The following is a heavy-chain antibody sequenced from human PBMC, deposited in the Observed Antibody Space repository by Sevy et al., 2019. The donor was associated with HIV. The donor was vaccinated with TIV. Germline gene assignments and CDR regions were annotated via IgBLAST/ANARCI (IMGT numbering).Heavy chain of an antibody. CDR1: GYTFTSYY. Sequence: ASVKVSCKASGYTFTSYYMHWVRQAPGQGLEWMGIINPSGGSTSYAQKFQGRVTMTRDTSTSTFYMELSSLRSEDTAVYYCARDSSEVVVTASLDYWGQGTLVTVSS. J-gene: IGHJ4*02. D-gene: IGHD2-21*02. CDR3: ARDSSEVVVTASLDY. V-gene: IGHV1-46*01. CDR2: INPSGGST.